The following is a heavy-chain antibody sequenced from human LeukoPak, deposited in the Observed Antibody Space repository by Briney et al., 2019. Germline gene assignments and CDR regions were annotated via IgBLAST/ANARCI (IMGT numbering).Heavy chain of an antibody. CDR1: GFTFSTYA. V-gene: IGHV3-21*01. CDR3: ARDYYDSSGYYYDAFDY. J-gene: IGHJ4*02. D-gene: IGHD3-22*01. CDR2: ISGDSAYI. Sequence: GGSLRLSCAGSGFTFSTYAMDWVRQAPGKGPEWVSSISGDSAYIYYADSVRGRFTVSRDNARNSLYLHMNSLKAEDTAVYYCARDYYDSSGYYYDAFDYWGQGTLVTVSS.